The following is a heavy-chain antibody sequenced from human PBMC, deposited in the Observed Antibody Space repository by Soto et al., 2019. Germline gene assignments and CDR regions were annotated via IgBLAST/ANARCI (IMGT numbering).Heavy chain of an antibody. CDR2: IYVGDSDT. V-gene: IGHV5-51*01. Sequence: GESLKISCKGSGYSFTNYWIGWVRQMSGKGLEWMGIIYVGDSDTRYSPSFQGQVTISADKSISTAYLQWSSLKASDTAMYYCARLVNIFDFDYWGQGTLVTVSS. J-gene: IGHJ4*02. CDR3: ARLVNIFDFDY. CDR1: GYSFTNYW.